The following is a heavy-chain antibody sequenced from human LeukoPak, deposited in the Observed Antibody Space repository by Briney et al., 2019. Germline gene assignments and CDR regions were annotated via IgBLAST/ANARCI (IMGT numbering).Heavy chain of an antibody. CDR1: GFTFSSHA. Sequence: GGSLRPSCAASGFTFSSHAMNWVRQPPGKGLDWVSSIDKSGGGAFYADSVKGRFTISRDNSKNTLYLQMNSLRREDTAVYYCARRGGTSGWGAFDIWGQGTMVTVSS. CDR2: IDKSGGGA. V-gene: IGHV3-23*01. CDR3: ARRGGTSGWGAFDI. D-gene: IGHD2-2*01. J-gene: IGHJ3*02.